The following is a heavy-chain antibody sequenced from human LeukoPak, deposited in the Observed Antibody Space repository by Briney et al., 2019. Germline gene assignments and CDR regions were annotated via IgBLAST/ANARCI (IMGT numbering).Heavy chain of an antibody. J-gene: IGHJ4*02. V-gene: IGHV5-51*01. CDR1: GYSFTSYW. CDR2: IYPGDSDT. CDR3: ARSGTYYDILTGYS. D-gene: IGHD3-9*01. Sequence: KVSCKASGYSFTSYWIGWVRQMPGKGLEWMGIIYPGDSDTRYSPSFQGQVTISADKSISTAYLQWSSLKASDTAMYYCARSGTYYDILTGYSWGQGTLVTVSS.